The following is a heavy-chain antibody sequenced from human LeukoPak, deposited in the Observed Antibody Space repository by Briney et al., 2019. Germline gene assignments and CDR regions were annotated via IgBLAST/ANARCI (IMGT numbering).Heavy chain of an antibody. CDR2: MSAANGDT. Sequence: ASVKVSCKTSGYSFTNYGISWVRQVPGQGLEWMGWMSAANGDTNYARKFQDRVTMTTDTPTSTAYMELRSLRSDDTAVYYCARDPVDWSGNYQPSPYFDYWGQGTLVIVSS. CDR1: GYSFTNYG. J-gene: IGHJ4*02. V-gene: IGHV1-18*01. D-gene: IGHD3-3*01. CDR3: ARDPVDWSGNYQPSPYFDY.